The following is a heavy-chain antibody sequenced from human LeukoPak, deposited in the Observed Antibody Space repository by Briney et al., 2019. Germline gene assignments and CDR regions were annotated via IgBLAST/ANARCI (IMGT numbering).Heavy chain of an antibody. D-gene: IGHD3-3*01. CDR1: GFTLRRYV. Sequence: PGGSLRLSCAASGFTLRRYVMQWVRRAPGKGLEWVEVISCDGGNIPRDNSKNSLWLQMKSLRPGDTAVFSCAKMGWFVRCDSHDGPCLLRTWGQGTLVTVSS. CDR3: AKMGWFVRCDSHDGPCLLRT. CDR2: ISCDGGN. V-gene: IGHV3-30*18. J-gene: IGHJ4*02.